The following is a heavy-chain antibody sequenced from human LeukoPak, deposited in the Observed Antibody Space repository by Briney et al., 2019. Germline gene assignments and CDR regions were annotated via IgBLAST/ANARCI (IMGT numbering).Heavy chain of an antibody. CDR3: VRGDQEASEPAFDY. CDR2: ISSGGSTI. CDR1: GFTISSYS. J-gene: IGHJ4*02. V-gene: IGHV3-48*02. Sequence: GGSLRLSCAASGFTISSYSMNWVRQAPGKGLEWVSYISSGGSTIYYADSVRGRFTISRDTAKNSLYLEMNSLRDEDTAMYYCVRGDQEASEPAFDYWGQGTLVTVSS. D-gene: IGHD1-14*01.